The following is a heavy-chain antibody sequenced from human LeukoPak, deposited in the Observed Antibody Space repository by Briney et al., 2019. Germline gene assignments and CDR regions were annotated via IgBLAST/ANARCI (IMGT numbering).Heavy chain of an antibody. CDR1: GFTFSSYG. J-gene: IGHJ4*02. V-gene: IGHV3-30*18. D-gene: IGHD3-10*01. CDR3: AKSYYGSGSCRPPIPDY. Sequence: GGSLRLSCAASGFTFSSYGMHWVRQAPGKGLEWVAVISYDGSNKYYADSVKGRFTISRDNSKNTLYLQMNSLRAEDTAVYYCAKSYYGSGSCRPPIPDYWGQGTLVTVSS. CDR2: ISYDGSNK.